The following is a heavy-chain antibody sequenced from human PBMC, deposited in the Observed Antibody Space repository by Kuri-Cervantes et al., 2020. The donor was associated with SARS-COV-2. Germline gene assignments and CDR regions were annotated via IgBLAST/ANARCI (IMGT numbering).Heavy chain of an antibody. CDR1: GFTFSSYW. CDR3: ARDSMTTRDFDY. Sequence: AGSLRLSCVASGFTFSSYWMHWVRQAPGKGLVWVSRLTNDGSDAIFADSVKGRFTISRDNAKNMLYLYMNSLRADDTAVYYCARDSMTTRDFDYWGQGTLVTVSS. D-gene: IGHD4-11*01. J-gene: IGHJ4*02. CDR2: LTNDGSDA. V-gene: IGHV3-74*01.